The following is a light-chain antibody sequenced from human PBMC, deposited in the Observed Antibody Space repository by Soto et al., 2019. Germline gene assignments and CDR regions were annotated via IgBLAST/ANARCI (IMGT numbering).Light chain of an antibody. J-gene: IGLJ2*01. CDR3: SSYTSSSTPYVV. CDR2: DVS. Sequence: QSALTQPASVSGSPGQSITISCTGTSSDVGGYNYVSWYQQHPGKAPKLMIYDVSNRPSGVSNHFSGSKSGNTASLTISGLQAEDEADYYCSSYTSSSTPYVVFGGGTKLTVL. CDR1: SSDVGGYNY. V-gene: IGLV2-14*01.